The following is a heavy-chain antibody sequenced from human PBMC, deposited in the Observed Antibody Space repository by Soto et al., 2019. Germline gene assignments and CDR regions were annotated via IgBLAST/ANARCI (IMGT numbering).Heavy chain of an antibody. V-gene: IGHV1-8*01. D-gene: IGHD3-22*01. CDR2: MNPNSGNT. Sequence: ASVKVSCKASGYTFTSYDINWVRQATGHGLEWMGWMNPNSGNTGYAQKFQGRVTMTRNTSISTAYMELSSLRSEDTAVYYCARGQPKFGADYYDSSGPSMDVWGQGTTVTVSS. CDR1: GYTFTSYD. CDR3: ARGQPKFGADYYDSSGPSMDV. J-gene: IGHJ6*02.